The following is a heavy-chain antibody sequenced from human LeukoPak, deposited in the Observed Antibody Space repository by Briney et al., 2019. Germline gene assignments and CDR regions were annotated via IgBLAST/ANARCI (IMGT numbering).Heavy chain of an antibody. CDR2: IYYSGST. J-gene: IGHJ4*02. D-gene: IGHD6-13*01. CDR3: ASTNIAAAGSAY. Sequence: SETLSLTCTVSGGSISSYYWSWIRQPPGKGLEWIGYIYYSGSTNYNPSLKSRVTISVDTSKNQFSLKLSSVTAADTAVYYCASTNIAAAGSAYWGQGTLVTVSS. V-gene: IGHV4-59*08. CDR1: GGSISSYY.